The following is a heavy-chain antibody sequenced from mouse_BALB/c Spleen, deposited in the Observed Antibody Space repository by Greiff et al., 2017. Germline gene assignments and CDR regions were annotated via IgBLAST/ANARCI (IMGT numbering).Heavy chain of an antibody. CDR1: GFTFSSYA. V-gene: IGHV5-6-5*01. CDR3: ARGVTTVYYLDY. D-gene: IGHD1-1*01. J-gene: IGHJ2*01. Sequence: EVLLVESGGGLVKPGGSLNLSCAASGFTFSSYAMSWVRQPPEKRLEWVASISSGGSTYYPDSVKGRFTISRDNARNILYLQMSSLRSEDTAMYYCARGVTTVYYLDYWGQGTTLTVSS. CDR2: ISSGGST.